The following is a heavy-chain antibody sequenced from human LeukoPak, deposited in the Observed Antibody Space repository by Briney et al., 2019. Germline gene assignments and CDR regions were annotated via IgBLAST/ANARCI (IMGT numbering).Heavy chain of an antibody. CDR3: AREGPRGNSQFDY. CDR1: GFTFSNYG. Sequence: GGSLRLSCAASGFTFSNYGMHWVRQAPGKGLEWVALIWYDGSNKYYTDSVKGRLTISRDNSKVTLFLQMNSLRAEDTAVYYCAREGPRGNSQFDYWGQGTLVTVSS. D-gene: IGHD4-4*01. V-gene: IGHV3-33*01. J-gene: IGHJ4*02. CDR2: IWYDGSNK.